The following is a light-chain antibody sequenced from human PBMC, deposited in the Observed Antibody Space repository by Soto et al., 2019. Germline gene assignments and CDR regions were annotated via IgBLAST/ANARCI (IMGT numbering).Light chain of an antibody. J-gene: IGLJ1*01. CDR3: QYYDTSLSGLSGIYV. Sequence: QSVLTQPPSVSGSPGQRVTISCTGTTSNIGAGSDIHWYQQLPGKAPKPLIYSNRHRPSGVPSRFSGSKSGTSASLAITGLQAEDEGDYYCQYYDTSLSGLSGIYVFGSGTKLTVL. V-gene: IGLV1-40*01. CDR2: SNR. CDR1: TSNIGAGSD.